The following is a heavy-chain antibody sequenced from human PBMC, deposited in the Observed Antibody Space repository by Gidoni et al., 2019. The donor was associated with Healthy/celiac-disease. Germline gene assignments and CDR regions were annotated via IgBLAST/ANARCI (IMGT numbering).Heavy chain of an antibody. Sequence: EVQLGESGGCLVQPGGSLRPSCAASECTTSSYWMSWVRQAPGKGLEWVANIKQDGSEKYYVDSVKCRFTISRDNAKNSLYLQMNSLRAEDTAVYSCARDLGIAAAGISDWGQGTLVTVSS. CDR1: ECTTSSYW. V-gene: IGHV3-7*03. D-gene: IGHD6-13*01. J-gene: IGHJ4*02. CDR2: IKQDGSEK. CDR3: ARDLGIAAAGISD.